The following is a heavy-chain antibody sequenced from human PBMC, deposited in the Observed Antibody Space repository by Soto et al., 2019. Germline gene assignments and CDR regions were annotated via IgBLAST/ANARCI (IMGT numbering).Heavy chain of an antibody. CDR2: IYHSGST. Sequence: SESLALTGAASGGTIRMGVNTGTWNRKPPGKGLEWIGYIYHSGSTYYTPSLKSRVTISVDRSKNQFSLKLSSVTAADTAVYYCARVVYTAMLSWFDPWGPGTLVTVS. V-gene: IGHV4-30-2*01. CDR3: ARVVYTAMLSWFDP. J-gene: IGHJ5*02. D-gene: IGHD2-8*01. CDR1: GGTIRMGVNT.